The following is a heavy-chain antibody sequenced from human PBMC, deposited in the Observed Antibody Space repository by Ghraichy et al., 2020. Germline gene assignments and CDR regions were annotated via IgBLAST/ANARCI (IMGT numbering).Heavy chain of an antibody. J-gene: IGHJ6*02. Sequence: ASVKVSCKASGYTFTSYYMHWVRQVPGQGLEWMGIINPSGGSTSYAQKFQGRVTMTRDTSTSTVYMELSSLRSEDTAVYYCARRIGGGSSLPSYYYGMDVWGQGTTVTVSS. CDR1: GYTFTSYY. V-gene: IGHV1-46*01. D-gene: IGHD2-15*01. CDR3: ARRIGGGSSLPSYYYGMDV. CDR2: INPSGGST.